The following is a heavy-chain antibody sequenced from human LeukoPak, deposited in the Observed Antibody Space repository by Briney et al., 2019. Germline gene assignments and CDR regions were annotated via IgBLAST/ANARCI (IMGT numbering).Heavy chain of an antibody. CDR2: IYTSGST. CDR1: GGSISSGSYD. V-gene: IGHV4-61*02. D-gene: IGHD3-3*01. J-gene: IGHJ5*02. Sequence: SQTLSLTCTVSGGSISSGSYDWSWIRQPAGKGLEWIGRIYTSGSTNYNPSLKSRVTISVDTSKNQFSLKLSSVTASDTAVYYCARRSILGANWFDPWGQGTLVTVSS. CDR3: ARRSILGANWFDP.